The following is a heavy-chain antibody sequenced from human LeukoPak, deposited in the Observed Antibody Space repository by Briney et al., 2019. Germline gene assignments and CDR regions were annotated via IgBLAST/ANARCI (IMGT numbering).Heavy chain of an antibody. D-gene: IGHD3-22*01. Sequence: GASVKVSCKASGYTFTSYAMNWVRQAPGQGLEWMGWINTNTGNPTYAQGFTGRFVFSLDTSVSTAYLQISSLKAEDTAVYYCARGSPYTYYYDSSGSQLLDYWGQGTLVTVSS. CDR3: ARGSPYTYYYDSSGSQLLDY. V-gene: IGHV7-4-1*02. CDR2: INTNTGNP. J-gene: IGHJ4*02. CDR1: GYTFTSYA.